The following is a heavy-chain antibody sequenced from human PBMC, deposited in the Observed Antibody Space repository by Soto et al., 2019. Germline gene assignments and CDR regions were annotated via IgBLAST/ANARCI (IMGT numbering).Heavy chain of an antibody. Sequence: SETLSLTCPVYGGFLRVSYWTWIRQPPGKGLEWIGEINHVGGTNYNPSLKSRVTMSVDTSQNQFSLRLISVTAADTAMYFCVRIRYQLPSSVLRLDPWGQGSPLTASS. CDR3: VRIRYQLPSSVLRLDP. D-gene: IGHD2-15*01. V-gene: IGHV4-34*01. J-gene: IGHJ5*02. CDR1: GGFLRVSY. CDR2: INHVGGT.